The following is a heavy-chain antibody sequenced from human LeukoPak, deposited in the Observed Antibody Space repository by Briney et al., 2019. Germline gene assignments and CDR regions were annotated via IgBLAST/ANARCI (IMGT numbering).Heavy chain of an antibody. CDR2: IYYSGST. CDR3: ARDLWAVAGTSDY. Sequence: SETLSLTCTVSGGSISSYYWSWIRQPPGKGLEWIGYIYYSGSTNYNPSLKSRVTISVDTSKNQFSLKLSSVTAADTAVYYCARDLWAVAGTSDYWGQGTLVTVSS. D-gene: IGHD6-19*01. CDR1: GGSISSYY. V-gene: IGHV4-59*12. J-gene: IGHJ4*02.